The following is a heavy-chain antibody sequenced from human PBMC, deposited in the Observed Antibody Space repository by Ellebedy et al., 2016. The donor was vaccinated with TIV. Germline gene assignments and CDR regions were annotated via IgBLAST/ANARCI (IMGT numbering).Heavy chain of an antibody. Sequence: SETLSLTCAVYGGSFSGYYWSWIRQPPGKGLEWIGEINHSGSTNYNPSLKSRVTISVDTSKNQFSLKLSSVTAADTAVYYRARGTRYYYYYGMDVWGQGTTVTVSS. CDR1: GGSFSGYY. D-gene: IGHD1-26*01. J-gene: IGHJ6*02. CDR2: INHSGST. V-gene: IGHV4-34*01. CDR3: ARGTRYYYYYGMDV.